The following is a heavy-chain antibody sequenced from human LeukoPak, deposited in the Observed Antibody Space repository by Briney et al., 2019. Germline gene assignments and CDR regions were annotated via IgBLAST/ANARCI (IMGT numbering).Heavy chain of an antibody. J-gene: IGHJ5*02. V-gene: IGHV4-39*07. Sequence: SETLSLTCTVSGGSISSSSYYWGWIRQPPGKGLEWIGSIYYSGSTYYNPSLKSRVTISVDTSKNQFSLKLSSVTAADTAVYYCARQEGLEWLLSGHGGDWFDPWGQGTLVTVSS. D-gene: IGHD3-3*01. CDR3: ARQEGLEWLLSGHGGDWFDP. CDR2: IYYSGST. CDR1: GGSISSSSYY.